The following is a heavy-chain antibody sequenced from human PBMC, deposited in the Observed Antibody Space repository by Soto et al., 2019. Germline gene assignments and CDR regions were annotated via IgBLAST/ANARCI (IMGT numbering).Heavy chain of an antibody. V-gene: IGHV3-48*03. CDR1: GFTFSSSE. CDR2: ISSSGSTI. CDR3: ARSRSPFDP. Sequence: GGSLRLSCAASGFTFSSSEMNWVRQAPGKGLEWVSYISSSGSTIYYADSVKGRFTISRDNAKNSLYLQMNSLRAEDTAVYYCARSRSPFDPWGQGTLVTVSS. J-gene: IGHJ5*02. D-gene: IGHD1-26*01.